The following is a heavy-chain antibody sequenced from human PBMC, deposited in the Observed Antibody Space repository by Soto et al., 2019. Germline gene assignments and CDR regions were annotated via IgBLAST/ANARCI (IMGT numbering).Heavy chain of an antibody. Sequence: QVQLVESGGGVVQPGRSLRLSCAASGFTFSSYGMHWVRQAPGKGLEWVAVIWYDGSNKYYADSVKGRFTISRDNSKNTLYLQMNSLRAEDTAVYYCAAGYCSGGSCYSAFDYWGQGTLVTVSS. J-gene: IGHJ4*02. CDR3: AAGYCSGGSCYSAFDY. V-gene: IGHV3-33*01. CDR1: GFTFSSYG. D-gene: IGHD2-15*01. CDR2: IWYDGSNK.